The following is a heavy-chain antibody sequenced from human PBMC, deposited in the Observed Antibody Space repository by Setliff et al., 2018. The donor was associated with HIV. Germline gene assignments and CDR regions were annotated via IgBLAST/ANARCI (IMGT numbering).Heavy chain of an antibody. J-gene: IGHJ6*03. CDR1: GYSISSGHY. Sequence: SETLSLTCAVSGYSISSGHYWGWIRQPPGKGLEWIGSIYHSGTTYDNPSLKSRVTISVDTSKNQFSQKLSSVTAADTAVYYCARHGAYEAYYDYMDVWGKGTTVTVSS. CDR3: ARHGAYEAYYDYMDV. CDR2: IYHSGTT. V-gene: IGHV4-38-2*01. D-gene: IGHD5-12*01.